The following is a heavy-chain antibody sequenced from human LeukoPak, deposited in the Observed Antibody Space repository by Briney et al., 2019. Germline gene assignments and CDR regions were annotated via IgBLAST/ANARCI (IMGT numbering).Heavy chain of an antibody. CDR2: FYYTGNS. CDR3: ARRIVADYWYFDF. CDR1: GGSISGTTYS. V-gene: IGHV4-39*01. Sequence: PSETLSLTCTVSGGSISGTTYSWGWGWIRQPPGKGLEWIGNFYYTGNSYYNPSPKSRVTISVDMSKNQFSLKLSAVTAADTAVYYCARRIVADYWYFDFWGRGTLVTVSS. J-gene: IGHJ2*01. D-gene: IGHD2-21*01.